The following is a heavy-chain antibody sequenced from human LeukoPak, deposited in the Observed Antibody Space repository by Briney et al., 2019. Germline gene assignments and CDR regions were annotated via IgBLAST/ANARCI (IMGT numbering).Heavy chain of an antibody. Sequence: GGSLRLSCAASGFTFSDYGMHWVRQAPGKGLEWVAVIANDGRDKKYADPVRGRFTISRDNSKNTVYLQMNSLRAEDTAVFYCVKDMKIKAAGYYFDYWGQGTLVTVSS. V-gene: IGHV3-30*18. CDR2: IANDGRDK. CDR1: GFTFSDYG. D-gene: IGHD6-13*01. CDR3: VKDMKIKAAGYYFDY. J-gene: IGHJ4*02.